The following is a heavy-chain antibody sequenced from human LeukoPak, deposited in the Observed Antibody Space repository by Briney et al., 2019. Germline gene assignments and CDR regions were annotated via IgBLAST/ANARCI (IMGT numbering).Heavy chain of an antibody. CDR3: VRGDYCSGGSCLLDY. CDR2: FIPIFGTA. V-gene: IGHV1-69*01. J-gene: IGHJ4*02. Sequence: GSSVKVSCKASGRTFSSYAISWVRQAPGQGLEWMGGFIPIFGTANYAQTFPGRVTITADESTSTAYMELSSLRSEDTAVYYCVRGDYCSGGSCLLDYWGQGTLVTVSS. CDR1: GRTFSSYA. D-gene: IGHD2-15*01.